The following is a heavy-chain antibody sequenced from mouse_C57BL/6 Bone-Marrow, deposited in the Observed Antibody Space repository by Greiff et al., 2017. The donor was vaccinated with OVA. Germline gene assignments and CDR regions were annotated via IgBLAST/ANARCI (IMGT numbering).Heavy chain of an antibody. J-gene: IGHJ2*01. V-gene: IGHV14-4*01. D-gene: IGHD1-1*01. CDR1: GFNIKDDY. Sequence: EVQRVESGAELVRPGASVKLSCTASGFNIKDDYMHWVKQRPEQGLEWIGWIDPENGDTEYASKFQGKATITADTSSNTAYLQLSSLTSEDTAVYYCTTEATDYFDYWGQGTTLTVSS. CDR2: IDPENGDT. CDR3: TTEATDYFDY.